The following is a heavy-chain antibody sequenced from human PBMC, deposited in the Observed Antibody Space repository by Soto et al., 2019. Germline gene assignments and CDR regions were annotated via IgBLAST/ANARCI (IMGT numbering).Heavy chain of an antibody. D-gene: IGHD2-21*01. V-gene: IGHV4-61*01. CDR1: GGSVNIGTCY. J-gene: IGHJ4*02. CDR2: IHYSGST. CDR3: TRGGDAYKNGH. Sequence: QVQLQESGPGLVKPSETLSLTCTVPGGSVNIGTCYWSCIRQPAGKGLEWIGFIHYSGSTNYHPSLKSRVTMSVATSKNQFSLKWTSVKAADTAVYYCTRGGDAYKNGHWGQGTLVTVSS.